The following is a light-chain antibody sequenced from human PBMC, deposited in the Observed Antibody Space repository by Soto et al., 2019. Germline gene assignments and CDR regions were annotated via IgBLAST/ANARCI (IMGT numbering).Light chain of an antibody. V-gene: IGKV3-11*01. Sequence: EIVMTQSPATLSLSPGERATLSCMSSQSVSSNLAWYQQNPGPAPRLLIYGASTRATGIPARFSGSGSGTDFTLTISSLEPEDFAVYYCQQRSNWPLTFGGGTKVDIK. CDR1: QSVSSN. CDR2: GAS. J-gene: IGKJ4*01. CDR3: QQRSNWPLT.